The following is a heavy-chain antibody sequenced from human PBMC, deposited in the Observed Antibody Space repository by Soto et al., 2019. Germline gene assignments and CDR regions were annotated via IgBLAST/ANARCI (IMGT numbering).Heavy chain of an antibody. CDR1: GGTFSSYA. Sequence: SVKGSCKASGGTFSSYAISWVRQAHGQGLEWMGGIIPIFGTANYAQKFQGRVTITADKSTSTAYMELSSLRSEDTAVYYCASYYYHSSGYDPVLDPWGQGTLVTVSS. CDR3: ASYYYHSSGYDPVLDP. CDR2: IIPIFGTA. D-gene: IGHD3-22*01. J-gene: IGHJ5*02. V-gene: IGHV1-69*06.